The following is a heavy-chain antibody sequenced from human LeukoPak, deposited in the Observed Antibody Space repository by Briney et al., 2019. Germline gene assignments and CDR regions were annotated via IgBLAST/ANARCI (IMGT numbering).Heavy chain of an antibody. J-gene: IGHJ1*01. V-gene: IGHV3-30-3*01. D-gene: IGHD5-18*01. CDR3: AREVDTDLEYFQH. CDR2: ISYDGSNK. CDR1: GFTFSSYA. Sequence: GRSLRLSCAASGFTFSSYAMHWVRQAPGKGLEWVAVISYDGSNKYYADSVKGRFTISRDNSKNTLYLQMNSLRAEDTAVYYCAREVDTDLEYFQHWGRAPWSPSPQ.